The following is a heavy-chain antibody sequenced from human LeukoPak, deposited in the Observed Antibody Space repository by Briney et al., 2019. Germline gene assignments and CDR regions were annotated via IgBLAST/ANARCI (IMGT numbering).Heavy chain of an antibody. Sequence: ASVKVSCKASGYTFTSYGIGWVRQAPGQGLEWMGWISAYNGNTNYAQKLQGRVTMTTDTSTSTAYMELRSLRSDDTAVYYCARDSAESALDAFDIWGQGTMVTVSS. V-gene: IGHV1-18*01. CDR3: ARDSAESALDAFDI. J-gene: IGHJ3*02. CDR2: ISAYNGNT. CDR1: GYTFTSYG. D-gene: IGHD1-14*01.